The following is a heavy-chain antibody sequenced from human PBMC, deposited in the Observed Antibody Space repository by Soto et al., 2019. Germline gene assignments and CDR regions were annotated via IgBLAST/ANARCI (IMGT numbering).Heavy chain of an antibody. CDR1: GFTFSSYG. V-gene: IGHV3-30*03. CDR3: ATGSALRYFDWLFIDAFDI. J-gene: IGHJ3*02. D-gene: IGHD3-9*01. CDR2: ISYDGSNK. Sequence: GGSLRLSCAASGFTFSSYGMHWVRQAPGKGLEWVAVISYDGSNKYYADSVKGRFTISRDNSKNTLYLQMNSLRAEDTAVYYCATGSALRYFDWLFIDAFDIWGQGTMVTV.